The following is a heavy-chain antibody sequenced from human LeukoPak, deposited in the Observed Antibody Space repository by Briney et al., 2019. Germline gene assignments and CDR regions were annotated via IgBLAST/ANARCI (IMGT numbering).Heavy chain of an antibody. CDR2: IYPNTGGT. V-gene: IGHV1-2*02. CDR1: GYTFTDYY. D-gene: IGHD6-19*01. Sequence: ASVKVSCKASGYTFTDYYIHWVRQAPGQGLEWIGWIYPNTGGTNYPQQFEGRITMTRDTSISTAYMELTRLRFDDTDVYYCATGINYNRGWYRSFDSWGQGSLVTVSS. J-gene: IGHJ4*02. CDR3: ATGINYNRGWYRSFDS.